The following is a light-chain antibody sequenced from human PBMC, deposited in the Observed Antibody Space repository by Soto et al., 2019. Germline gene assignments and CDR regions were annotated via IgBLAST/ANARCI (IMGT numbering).Light chain of an antibody. J-gene: IGKJ5*01. V-gene: IGKV3-20*01. CDR2: GAS. CDR3: QQFGWSPT. Sequence: EIVLTQSPGTLSLSPGERATLSCRASQSVSSTYLAWYQHRPGQAPRLLIYGASSRATGIPDRFSVSGSGTDFTLTINRLEPEDFAVYYCQQFGWSPTFGQGTRLEIK. CDR1: QSVSSTY.